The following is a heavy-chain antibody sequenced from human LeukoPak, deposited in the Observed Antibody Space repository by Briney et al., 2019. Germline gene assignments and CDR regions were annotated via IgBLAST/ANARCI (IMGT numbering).Heavy chain of an antibody. CDR2: IRKKANSYST. J-gene: IGHJ4*02. CDR1: GFTFSDHY. Sequence: GSLRLSCAASGFTFSDHYMDWVRQAPGKGLEWVGRIRKKANSYSTEYAASVKGRFTISRDDSKNSLYLQMNSLKTEDTAVYYCVRVVGEAFFDYWGQGTLVTVSS. V-gene: IGHV3-72*01. CDR3: VRVVGEAFFDY. D-gene: IGHD1-26*01.